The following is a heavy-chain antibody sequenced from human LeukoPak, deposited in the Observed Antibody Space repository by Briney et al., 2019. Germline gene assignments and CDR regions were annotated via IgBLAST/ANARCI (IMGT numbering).Heavy chain of an antibody. J-gene: IGHJ4*02. Sequence: SETLSLTCXVSGGSISSSSYYWGWIRQPPGKGLEWIGSIYYSGSTYYNPSLKSRVTISVDTSKNQFSLKLSSATAADTAVYYCARQLGYCSSTSCYADKVDYWGQGTLVTVSS. CDR1: GGSISSSSYY. D-gene: IGHD2-2*01. CDR3: ARQLGYCSSTSCYADKVDY. V-gene: IGHV4-39*01. CDR2: IYYSGST.